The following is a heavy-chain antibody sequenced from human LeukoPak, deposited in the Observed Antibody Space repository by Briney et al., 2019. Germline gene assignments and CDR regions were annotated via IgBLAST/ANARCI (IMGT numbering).Heavy chain of an antibody. D-gene: IGHD3-3*01. V-gene: IGHV3-21*01. J-gene: IGHJ3*02. Sequence: GGSLRLSCAASGFTFNTYSINWVRLAPGEGLEWVSSISSSGSYIYYADSVKGRFTISRDNAKNSLYLQMNSLRAEDTAVYYCARERVAYGDAFDIWGQGTMVTVSS. CDR1: GFTFNTYS. CDR3: ARERVAYGDAFDI. CDR2: ISSSGSYI.